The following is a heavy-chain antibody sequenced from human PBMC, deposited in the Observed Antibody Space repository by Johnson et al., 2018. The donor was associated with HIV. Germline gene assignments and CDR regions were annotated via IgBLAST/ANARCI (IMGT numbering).Heavy chain of an antibody. D-gene: IGHD2-15*01. CDR1: GFTFSSYA. J-gene: IGHJ3*01. V-gene: IGHV3-30-3*02. Sequence: VQLVESGGGVVQPGRSLRLSCAASGFTFSSYAMHWVRQAPGKGLEWVAVISYDGSNKYYADSVKGRFTISRDNSKNTLYLQMNSLIAEDTAVYYCAKIMSKWSVDDDAFDVWGQGTMVTVSS. CDR3: AKIMSKWSVDDDAFDV. CDR2: ISYDGSNK.